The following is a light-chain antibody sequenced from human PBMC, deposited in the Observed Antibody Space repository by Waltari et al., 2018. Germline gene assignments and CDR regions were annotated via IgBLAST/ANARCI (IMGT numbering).Light chain of an antibody. J-gene: IGLJ3*02. V-gene: IGLV2-14*01. CDR2: EVS. CDR1: SSAIGAYHS. CDR3: SSYTSRNTWV. Sequence: QSALPQPASVSGSPGHSIPISCAGTSSAIGAYHSVSGCQQHPGKAPTLLIFEVSNRPSGFSNRFSGSKSGNTASLTISGLQAEYEAHYYCSSYTSRNTWVFGGGTKLTVL.